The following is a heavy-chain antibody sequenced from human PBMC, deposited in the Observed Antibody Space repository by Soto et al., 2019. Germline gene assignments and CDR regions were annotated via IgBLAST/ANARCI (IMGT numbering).Heavy chain of an antibody. CDR3: ATLKANYYDSSGYYGNYFDY. D-gene: IGHD3-22*01. V-gene: IGHV1-24*01. CDR2: FDPEDGET. J-gene: IGHJ4*01. CDR1: GYTLTELS. Sequence: ASVKVSCKVSGYTLTELSMHWVRQAPGKGLEWMGGFDPEDGETIYAQKFQGRVTMAEDTSTDTAYMELSSLRSEDTAVYYCATLKANYYDSSGYYGNYFDYWG.